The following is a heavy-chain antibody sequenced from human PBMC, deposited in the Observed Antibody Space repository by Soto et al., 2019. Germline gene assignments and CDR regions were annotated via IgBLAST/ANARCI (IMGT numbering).Heavy chain of an antibody. V-gene: IGHV3-30*18. D-gene: IGHD5-18*01. CDR1: GFTFSSYG. J-gene: IGHJ4*02. CDR3: AKPRRGYRYGYYFDY. CDR2: ISYDGSNK. Sequence: QVQLVASGGGVVQPGRSLRLSCAASGFTFSSYGMHWVRQAPGKGLEWVAVISYDGSNKYYADSVKGRFTISRDNSKNTLYLRMNSLRAEDTAVYYCAKPRRGYRYGYYFDYWGQGTLVTVS.